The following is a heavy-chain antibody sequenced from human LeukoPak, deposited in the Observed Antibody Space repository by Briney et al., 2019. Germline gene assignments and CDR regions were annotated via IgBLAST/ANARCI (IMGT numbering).Heavy chain of an antibody. CDR3: ARGHSYYYDSSGYYEGGLIDY. V-gene: IGHV4-34*01. J-gene: IGHJ4*02. D-gene: IGHD3-22*01. Sequence: SETLSLTCAVYGGSFSGYYWSWIRQPPGKELEWIGEINHSGSTNYNPSLKSRVTISVDTSKNQFSLKLSSVTAADTAVYYCARGHSYYYDSSGYYEGGLIDYWGQGTLVTVSS. CDR2: INHSGST. CDR1: GGSFSGYY.